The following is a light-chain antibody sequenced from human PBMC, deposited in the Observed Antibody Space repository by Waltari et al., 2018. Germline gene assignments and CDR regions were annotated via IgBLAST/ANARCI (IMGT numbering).Light chain of an antibody. CDR3: QHYNNWPPWT. Sequence: EIVMTQSPATLSVSPGESVTLSCRASQRVRSNLAWYQQKPGQAPRLLIYGASTRATGIPVRFSGRGSGTEFTLTINSMQSEDFAVYYCQHYNNWPPWTFGQGTKVEFK. CDR1: QRVRSN. V-gene: IGKV3-15*01. J-gene: IGKJ1*01. CDR2: GAS.